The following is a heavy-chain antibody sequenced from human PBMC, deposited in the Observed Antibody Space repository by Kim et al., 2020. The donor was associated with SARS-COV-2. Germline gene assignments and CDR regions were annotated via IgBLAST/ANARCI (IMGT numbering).Heavy chain of an antibody. CDR3: ARLHGRVPAAKFIYYYYGMDV. V-gene: IGHV5-51*01. J-gene: IGHJ6*02. CDR2: IYPGDSDT. D-gene: IGHD2-2*01. Sequence: GASLQISCKGSGYSFTSYWIGWVRQMPGKGLEWMGIIYPGDSDTRYSPSFQGQVTISADKSISTAYLQWSSLKASDTAMYYCARLHGRVPAAKFIYYYYGMDVWGQGTTVTVSS. CDR1: GYSFTSYW.